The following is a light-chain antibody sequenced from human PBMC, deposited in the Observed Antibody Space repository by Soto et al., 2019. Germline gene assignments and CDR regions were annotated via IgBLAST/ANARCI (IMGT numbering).Light chain of an antibody. Sequence: DIQMTQSPSSLSASVGDRVTITCRASQSITTYLNWYQQKPGKAPKLLIYAASSLQSGVPSRFSGRGSGTDFTLTIGSLQPEDFATYYCQQGYNTPHTFGQGTNLEIK. CDR2: AAS. V-gene: IGKV1-39*01. CDR3: QQGYNTPHT. CDR1: QSITTY. J-gene: IGKJ2*01.